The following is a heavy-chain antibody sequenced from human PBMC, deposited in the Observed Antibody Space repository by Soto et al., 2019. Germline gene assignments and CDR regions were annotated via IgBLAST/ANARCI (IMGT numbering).Heavy chain of an antibody. D-gene: IGHD5-18*01. J-gene: IGHJ4*02. CDR1: GFPVNINC. V-gene: IGHV3-53*01. CDR2: IYIGDVT. Sequence: PWGSPGLSRAASGFPVNINCMSWVRQSPGKGPGWISFIYIGDVTDYADSVKGRFSISRDNSKNTLYLQMNRLRAEDTAVYYCARGQESYPAYYEYWREGSLFPASS. CDR3: ARGQESYPAYYEY.